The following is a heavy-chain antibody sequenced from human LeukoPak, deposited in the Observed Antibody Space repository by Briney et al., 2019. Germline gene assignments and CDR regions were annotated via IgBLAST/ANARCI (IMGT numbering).Heavy chain of an antibody. J-gene: IGHJ4*02. V-gene: IGHV3-15*01. CDR1: GFTFSNAW. Sequence: GGSLRLSCAASGFTFSNAWMSWVRQAPGKGLEWVGRIKSKTDGRTTEYAAPVKGRFTISREDSKKKMYLQMNSLKTEDTAVYYCTTDPPSIVGATRVDYWGQGTLVTVSS. CDR3: TTDPPSIVGATRVDY. CDR2: IKSKTDGRTT. D-gene: IGHD1-26*01.